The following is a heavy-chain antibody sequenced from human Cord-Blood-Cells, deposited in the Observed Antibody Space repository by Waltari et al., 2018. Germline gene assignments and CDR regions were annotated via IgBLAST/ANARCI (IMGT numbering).Heavy chain of an antibody. Sequence: QMQLVQSGPEVKKPGTSVKDSCKASGFTFTSSAMHGLRQARGQRLEWIGWIVVGSGNTNYAQKFQERVTITRDMSTSTAYMELSSLRSEDTAVYYCAAPGVGATAFDIWGQGTMVTVSS. CDR3: AAPGVGATAFDI. V-gene: IGHV1-58*02. J-gene: IGHJ3*02. CDR2: IVVGSGNT. D-gene: IGHD1-26*01. CDR1: GFTFTSSA.